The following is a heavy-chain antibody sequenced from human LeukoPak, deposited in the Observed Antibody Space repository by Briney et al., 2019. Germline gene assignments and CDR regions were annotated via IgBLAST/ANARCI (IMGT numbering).Heavy chain of an antibody. V-gene: IGHV4-30-4*08. CDR1: GGSISSYY. D-gene: IGHD1-7*01. J-gene: IGHJ4*02. CDR3: ARAQLRNFDY. CDR2: IYYSGST. Sequence: SETLSLTCTVSGGSISSYYWSWIRQPPGKGLEWIGYIYYSGSTYYNPSLKSRVTISVDTSKNQFSLKLSSVTAADTAVYYCARAQLRNFDYWAREPWSPSPQ.